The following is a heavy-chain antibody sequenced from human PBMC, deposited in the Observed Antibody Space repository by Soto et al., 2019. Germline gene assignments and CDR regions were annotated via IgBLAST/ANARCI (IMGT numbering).Heavy chain of an antibody. Sequence: SETLSLTCTVSGASISYGGFSGSWIRQSPGKGLEWIGYISHLESTYFHPSFKSRLTMSIDRTRNQFSLKLSSVTAADMAVYYCARGGGCDSFDYWGQGVLVTVSS. CDR2: ISHLEST. J-gene: IGHJ4*02. CDR3: ARGGGCDSFDY. D-gene: IGHD2-15*01. V-gene: IGHV4-30-2*06. CDR1: GASISYGGFS.